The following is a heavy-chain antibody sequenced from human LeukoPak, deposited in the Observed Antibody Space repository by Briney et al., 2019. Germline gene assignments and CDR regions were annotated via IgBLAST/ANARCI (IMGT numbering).Heavy chain of an antibody. CDR3: ARDLSGVTGYTYGRGIDY. J-gene: IGHJ4*02. V-gene: IGHV3-7*01. D-gene: IGHD5-18*01. Sequence: GGSLRLSCAASGFTFSSYWMSWVCQAPGKGLEWVANIKKDGSEKYYVDSVKGRFTISRDNAKTSLYLQMNSLRAEDTAVYYCARDLSGVTGYTYGRGIDYWGQGTLVTVSS. CDR1: GFTFSSYW. CDR2: IKKDGSEK.